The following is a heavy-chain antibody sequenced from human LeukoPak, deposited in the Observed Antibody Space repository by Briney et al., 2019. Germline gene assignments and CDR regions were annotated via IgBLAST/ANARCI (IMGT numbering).Heavy chain of an antibody. D-gene: IGHD1-26*01. V-gene: IGHV3-74*01. CDR3: AKNGRYQTSVRAFDI. J-gene: IGHJ3*02. CDR1: GFTFRSYW. Sequence: GGSLRLSCEASGFTFRSYWMHWVRQAPGKGLVWVSRINGDGSSTSYADSVKGRFTISRDNAKNTLYLQMNSLRAEDTAVYYCAKNGRYQTSVRAFDIWGQGTMVTVSS. CDR2: INGDGSST.